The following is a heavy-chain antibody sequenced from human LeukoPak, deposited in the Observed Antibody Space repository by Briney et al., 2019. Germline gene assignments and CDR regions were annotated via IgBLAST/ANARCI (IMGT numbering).Heavy chain of an antibody. J-gene: IGHJ3*02. CDR2: IKQDGSEK. CDR3: ARESDYYGSGRSAFDI. V-gene: IGHV3-7*01. CDR1: GFTFSSYW. D-gene: IGHD3-10*01. Sequence: GGSLRLSCAASGFTFSSYWMSWVRQAPGKGLEWVANIKQDGSEKYYVDSVKGRFTISRDNAKNSLYLQMNSLRAEDTAVYYCARESDYYGSGRSAFDIWGQGTMVTVSS.